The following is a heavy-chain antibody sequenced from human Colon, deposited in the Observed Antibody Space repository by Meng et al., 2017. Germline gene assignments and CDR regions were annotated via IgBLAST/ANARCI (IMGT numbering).Heavy chain of an antibody. CDR1: GGPISSYS. J-gene: IGHJ4*02. CDR2: IYYSGST. CDR3: ARVGANDDILTG. D-gene: IGHD3-9*01. Sequence: SDILSSTCTVTGGPISSYSWSWIRQPPGKGLEWIEYIYYSGSTNYSPSLKSRVTISVDTSKNQFSLKLSSVTAADTAVYYCARVGANDDILTGWGQGTLVTVSS. V-gene: IGHV4-59*01.